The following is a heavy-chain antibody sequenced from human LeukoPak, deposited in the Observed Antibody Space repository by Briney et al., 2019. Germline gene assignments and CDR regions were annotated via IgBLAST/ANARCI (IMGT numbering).Heavy chain of an antibody. CDR1: GGSISSSSYY. V-gene: IGHV4-39*01. CDR3: AALYSSGWYGY. J-gene: IGHJ4*02. CDR2: IYYSGST. Sequence: PSETLSPTCTVSGGSISSSSYYWGWIRQPPGKGLEWIGSIYYSGSTYYNPSLKSRVTISVDTSKNQFSLKLSSVTAADTAVYYCAALYSSGWYGYWGQGTLVTVSS. D-gene: IGHD6-19*01.